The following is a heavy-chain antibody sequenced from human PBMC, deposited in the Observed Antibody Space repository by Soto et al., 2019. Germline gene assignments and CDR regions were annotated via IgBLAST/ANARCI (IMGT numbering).Heavy chain of an antibody. D-gene: IGHD6-13*01. V-gene: IGHV4-34*01. CDR1: GGSFSGYY. J-gene: IGHJ1*01. CDR3: ARGVWSNRDSSSRYTPGFQH. Sequence: PSETLSLTCAVYGGSFSGYYWSWIRQPPGKGLEWIGEINHSGSTNYNPSLKSRVTISVDTSKNQFSLKLSSVTAADTAVYYCARGVWSNRDSSSRYTPGFQHWGQGTLVTVSS. CDR2: INHSGST.